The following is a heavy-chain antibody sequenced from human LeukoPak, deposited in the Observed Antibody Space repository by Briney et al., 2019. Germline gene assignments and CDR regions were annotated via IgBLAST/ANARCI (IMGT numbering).Heavy chain of an antibody. CDR2: INSDGSST. J-gene: IGHJ4*02. CDR1: GFTFSSYW. CDR3: AKGGGSYVPGGYYFDY. V-gene: IGHV3-74*01. Sequence: PGGSLRLSCAASGFTFSSYWMHWVRHAPGKGLVWVSRINSDGSSTSYADSVKGRFTISRDNAKNTLYLQMNSLRAEDTAVYYCAKGGGSYVPGGYYFDYWGQGTLVTVSS. D-gene: IGHD1-26*01.